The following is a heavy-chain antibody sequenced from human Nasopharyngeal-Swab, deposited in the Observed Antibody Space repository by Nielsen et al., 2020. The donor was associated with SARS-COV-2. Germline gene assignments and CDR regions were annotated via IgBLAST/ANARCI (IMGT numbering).Heavy chain of an antibody. D-gene: IGHD3-3*01. Sequence: SCKGSGYSFTSYWISCVRQMPGKGLEWMGRIDPSDSYTNYSPSFQGHVTISADKSISTAYLQWSSLKASDTAMYYCARQIRFLEWLPYYYYYMDVWGKGTTVTVSS. J-gene: IGHJ6*03. CDR1: GYSFTSYW. V-gene: IGHV5-10-1*01. CDR2: IDPSDSYT. CDR3: ARQIRFLEWLPYYYYYMDV.